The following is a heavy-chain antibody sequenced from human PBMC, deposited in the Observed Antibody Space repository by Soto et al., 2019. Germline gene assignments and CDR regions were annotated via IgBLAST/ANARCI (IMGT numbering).Heavy chain of an antibody. CDR2: VYYNGSA. V-gene: IGHV4-59*01. Sequence: QVQLEESGPGLVKPSETLSLTCVVSGGSLSTYLWSWIRQPPGKGLEWIGAVYYNGSASYNPSLKSRVTISADTSKNHLSLTLRSTTAADTAVYYCARSFFPWGRGTLLTVFS. CDR3: ARSFFP. CDR1: GGSLSTYL. J-gene: IGHJ5*02.